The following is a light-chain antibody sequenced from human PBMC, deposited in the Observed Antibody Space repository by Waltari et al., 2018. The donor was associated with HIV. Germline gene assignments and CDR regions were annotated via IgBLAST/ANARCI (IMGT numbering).Light chain of an antibody. Sequence: QSALTQPPSVSGSPGQSVTISCTGTRSDVGDYNYVSWYQQHPGKAPKLIIFDVSQRPSGVPDRFSGSKSGNTASLTISGLQTEDEADYFCCAYAAAHISYVFGSGTKVAVL. CDR3: CAYAAAHISYV. J-gene: IGLJ1*01. CDR1: RSDVGDYNY. CDR2: DVS. V-gene: IGLV2-11*01.